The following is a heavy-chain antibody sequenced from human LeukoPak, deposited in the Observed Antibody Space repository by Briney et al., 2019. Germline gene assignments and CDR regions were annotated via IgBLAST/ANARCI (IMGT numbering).Heavy chain of an antibody. D-gene: IGHD2-15*01. V-gene: IGHV3-23*01. J-gene: IGHJ4*02. CDR3: ARYCGGGSCIDY. CDR2: ISGSGGST. Sequence: GGSLRLSCAASGFTFSSYAMSWVRQARGKGLEWVSAISGSGGSTYYADSVKGRFTISRDNSKNTLYLQMNSLRAEDTAVYYCARYCGGGSCIDYWGQGTLVTVSS. CDR1: GFTFSSYA.